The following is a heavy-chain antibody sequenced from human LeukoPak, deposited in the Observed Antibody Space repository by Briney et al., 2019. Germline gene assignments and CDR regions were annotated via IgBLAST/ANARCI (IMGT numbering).Heavy chain of an antibody. CDR1: GGSISSSSYY. J-gene: IGHJ4*02. V-gene: IGHV4-39*01. D-gene: IGHD2-2*02. Sequence: TSETLSLTCTVSGGSISSSSYYWGWIRQPPGKGLEWIGSIYYSGSTYYNPSLKSRVTISVETSKTQFSLKLSSVTAADTAVYSCARLTGCSSTSCYSVDYWGQGTLVTVSS. CDR3: ARLTGCSSTSCYSVDY. CDR2: IYYSGST.